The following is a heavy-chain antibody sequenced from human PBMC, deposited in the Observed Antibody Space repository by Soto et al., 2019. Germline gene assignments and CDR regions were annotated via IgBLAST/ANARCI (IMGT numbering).Heavy chain of an antibody. V-gene: IGHV3-53*01. CDR1: GFSVSNNY. CDR3: AKGGYRDFRDPYFAMDV. D-gene: IGHD3-16*02. J-gene: IGHJ6*01. CDR2: FYSGGST. Sequence: ETLSLSCAASGFSVSNNYMSWVRQVPGKGLEWVSIFYSGGSTYYADSVKGRFAISRDNLKNTLFLQMNALRGEDTAAYYCAKGGYRDFRDPYFAMDVWGQGTTVTVSS.